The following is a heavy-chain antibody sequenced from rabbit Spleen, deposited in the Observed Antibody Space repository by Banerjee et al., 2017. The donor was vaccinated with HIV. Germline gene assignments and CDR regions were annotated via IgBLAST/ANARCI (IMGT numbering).Heavy chain of an antibody. CDR2: INAVTGKA. CDR3: ARGDYIDDYDGYKYEGLRL. Sequence: QEQLVESGGGLVKPGASLTLTCKASGFSFSNKAVMCWVRRAPGKGLEWIACINAVTGKAVYATWAKGRFTFSKTSSTTVTLQMTNLTGADTATYFCARGDYIDDYDGYKYEGLRLWGPGTLVTVS. V-gene: IGHV1S45*01. D-gene: IGHD6-1*01. J-gene: IGHJ4*01. CDR1: GFSFSNKAV.